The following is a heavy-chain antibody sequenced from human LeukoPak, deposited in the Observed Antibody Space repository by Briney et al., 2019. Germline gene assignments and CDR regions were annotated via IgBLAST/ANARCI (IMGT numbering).Heavy chain of an antibody. D-gene: IGHD5-12*01. V-gene: IGHV4-39*07. Sequence: SETLSLTCTVSGGSISSSSYYWGWIRQPPGKGLEWIGSIYYSGSTYYSPSLKSRVTISVDTSKNQFSLKLSSVTAADTAVYYCARDTGYLNWFDPWGQGTLVTVSS. CDR2: IYYSGST. CDR3: ARDTGYLNWFDP. J-gene: IGHJ5*02. CDR1: GGSISSSSYY.